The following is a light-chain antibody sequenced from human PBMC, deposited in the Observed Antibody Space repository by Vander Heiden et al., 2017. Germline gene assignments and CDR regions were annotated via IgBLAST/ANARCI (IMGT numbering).Light chain of an antibody. Sequence: DIQMTQSPSSLSASVGDRVTITCRASQSSSAHLNWYQQKPGRAPKLLIYLASTLQSGVPSRFSGSGAGTDFTLTISSLQPEDFATYYCQQSYSTTQYTFGQGTKLEIK. CDR3: QQSYSTTQYT. J-gene: IGKJ2*01. CDR1: QSSSAH. CDR2: LAS. V-gene: IGKV1-39*01.